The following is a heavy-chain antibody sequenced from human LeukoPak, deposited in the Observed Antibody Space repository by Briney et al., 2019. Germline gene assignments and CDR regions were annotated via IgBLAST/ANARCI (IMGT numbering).Heavy chain of an antibody. D-gene: IGHD2-21*01. J-gene: IGHJ3*01. V-gene: IGHV1-2*02. CDR1: RYTFTAYY. Sequence: ASVKVSCKASRYTFTAYYIHWVRQAPGQGLEWMAWINPNSGGTNYAQKFQGRVTLTRDTSISTAYMELSRLTSDDTAVYYCATSRLFSRGAFDVWGQGTMVTVSS. CDR2: INPNSGGT. CDR3: ATSRLFSRGAFDV.